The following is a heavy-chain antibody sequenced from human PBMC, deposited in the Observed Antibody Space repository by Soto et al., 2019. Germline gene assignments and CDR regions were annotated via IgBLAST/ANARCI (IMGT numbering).Heavy chain of an antibody. Sequence: SETLSLTCTVSGGSISSYYWSWIRQPPGKGLEWIGYIYYGGSTNYNPSLKSRVTISVDTAKNQFSLSLSSVTAADTAVYYCTGAYYDISGYSLDPWGQGTSVPVSS. CDR2: IYYGGST. V-gene: IGHV4-59*01. J-gene: IGHJ5*02. CDR1: GGSISSYY. D-gene: IGHD3-22*01. CDR3: TGAYYDISGYSLDP.